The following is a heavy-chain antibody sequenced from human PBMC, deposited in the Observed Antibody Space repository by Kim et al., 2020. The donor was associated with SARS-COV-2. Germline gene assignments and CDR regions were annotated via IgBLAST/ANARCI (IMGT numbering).Heavy chain of an antibody. V-gene: IGHV3-23*01. CDR3: TMLRLASNSFDP. D-gene: IGHD2-15*01. Sequence: CYESSVKGPFTVARDSCKNTLYLQMNSLRAADTAVYYCTMLRLASNSFDPWGQGTLVTVSS. J-gene: IGHJ5*02.